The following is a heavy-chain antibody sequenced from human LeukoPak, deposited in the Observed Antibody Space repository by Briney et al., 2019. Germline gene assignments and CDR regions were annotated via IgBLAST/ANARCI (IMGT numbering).Heavy chain of an antibody. Sequence: GGSLRLSCEASGFTAHTYWMSWVRQAPGKGLEWVANINKDGSEKYYVDSVKGRFTISRDYAKNSLVLQMNGLRAEDTAVYYCARAVRPLPTYHTWGQGTLVTVSS. CDR3: ARAVRPLPTYHT. CDR2: INKDGSEK. CDR1: GFTAHTYW. D-gene: IGHD1-1*01. V-gene: IGHV3-7*01. J-gene: IGHJ5*02.